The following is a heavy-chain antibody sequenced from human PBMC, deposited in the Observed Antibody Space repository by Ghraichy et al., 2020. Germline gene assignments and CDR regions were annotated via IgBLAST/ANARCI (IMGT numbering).Heavy chain of an antibody. CDR1: GYTFTSYD. J-gene: IGHJ4*02. V-gene: IGHV1-8*01. CDR3: ARGQSSGWTGSFDY. D-gene: IGHD6-19*01. CDR2: MNPNSCNT. Sequence: ASVKVSCKASGYTFTSYDINWVRQATGQGLEWMGWMNPNSCNTGYAQKFQGGVTMTRNTSISTAYMELSSLRSEDTAVYYCARGQSSGWTGSFDYWGQGTLVTVSS.